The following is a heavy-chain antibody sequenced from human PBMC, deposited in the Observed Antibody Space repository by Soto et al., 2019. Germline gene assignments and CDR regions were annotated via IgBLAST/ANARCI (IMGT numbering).Heavy chain of an antibody. CDR3: ARWGHPAVKAYDI. CDR2: IHYTGDS. V-gene: IGHV4-59*02. J-gene: IGHJ3*02. D-gene: IGHD2-21*01. Sequence: QVQLQEPGPGLMEPSETLSLTCTVSGASVSNYYWNWVRQPPGKGLEWIGYIHYTGDSKYNPSLKSRVTMSVDTSKNQFSLKMTSVTAADTAVYYCARWGHPAVKAYDIWGQGAMVTVSS. CDR1: GASVSNYY.